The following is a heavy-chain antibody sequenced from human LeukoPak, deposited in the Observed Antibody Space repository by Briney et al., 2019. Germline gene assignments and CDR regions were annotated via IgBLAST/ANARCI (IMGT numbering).Heavy chain of an antibody. CDR1: GFTFSSYS. CDR3: ANPLDSGSDMGGY. CDR2: ISSSSSYI. D-gene: IGHD5-12*01. J-gene: IGHJ4*02. Sequence: GGSLRLSCAASGFTFSSYSMNWVRQAPGKGLEWVSSISSSSSYIYYAGSVKGRFTISRDNAKNSLYLQMNSLRAEDTAVYYCANPLDSGSDMGGYWGQGTLVTVSS. V-gene: IGHV3-21*01.